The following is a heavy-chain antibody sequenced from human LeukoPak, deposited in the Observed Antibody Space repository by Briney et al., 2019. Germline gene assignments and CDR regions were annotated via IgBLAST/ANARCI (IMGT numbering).Heavy chain of an antibody. CDR1: GFTFSNYG. CDR3: AKNRIADRDGYKIGILSDY. D-gene: IGHD5-24*01. Sequence: GGSLRLSCAASGFTFSNYGMHWVRQAPGKGLEWVAFIRSDESNKYYADSVKGRFTISRDDSKSTLYLQMNSLRAEDTAVYYCAKNRIADRDGYKIGILSDYWGQGTLVTVSS. CDR2: IRSDESNK. V-gene: IGHV3-30*02. J-gene: IGHJ4*02.